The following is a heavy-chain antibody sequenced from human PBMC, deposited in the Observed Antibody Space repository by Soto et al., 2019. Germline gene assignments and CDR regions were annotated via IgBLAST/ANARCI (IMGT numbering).Heavy chain of an antibody. V-gene: IGHV3-30*18. CDR3: AKGEMTIFGGPMDV. J-gene: IGHJ6*02. Sequence: QGQLVESGGGVVQPGRSLSLSCAASRFTFSNYGIHWVRQAPGKGLEWVAVISYDGSNKYYADSVKGRFTISRDNSKNTMYLQMNRLKTEDTAVYYCAKGEMTIFGGPMDVCGQGTTVTVSS. CDR2: ISYDGSNK. CDR1: RFTFSNYG. D-gene: IGHD3-3*01.